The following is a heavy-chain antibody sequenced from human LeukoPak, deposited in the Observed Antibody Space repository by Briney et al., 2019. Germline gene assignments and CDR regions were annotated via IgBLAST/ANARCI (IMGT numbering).Heavy chain of an antibody. CDR1: GGSISADY. CDR2: YYPNGNT. D-gene: IGHD3-10*01. Sequence: SETLSLTCSVSGGSISADYWIWIRQPAGKGLEYIGRYYPNGNTNYNPSLKSRVTISVDTSKNQFSLKLSSVTAADTAVYYCARVFGERSYYYMDVWGKGTTVTIS. CDR3: ARVFGERSYYYMDV. V-gene: IGHV4-4*07. J-gene: IGHJ6*03.